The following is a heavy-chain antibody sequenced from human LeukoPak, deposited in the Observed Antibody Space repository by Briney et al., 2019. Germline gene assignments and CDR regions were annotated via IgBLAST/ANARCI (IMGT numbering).Heavy chain of an antibody. Sequence: GASVKVSCKTSGYSFVAYYKHWLRQAPGQGLEWMGRTNSDSGDTKFAQKFQGRVTMTRDKSINTVYMEVSGLTSDDTAVYYCAREASADGHFFDSWGQGSLVTVSS. CDR1: GYSFVAYY. CDR3: AREASADGHFFDS. J-gene: IGHJ4*02. V-gene: IGHV1-2*02. D-gene: IGHD5-24*01. CDR2: TNSDSGDT.